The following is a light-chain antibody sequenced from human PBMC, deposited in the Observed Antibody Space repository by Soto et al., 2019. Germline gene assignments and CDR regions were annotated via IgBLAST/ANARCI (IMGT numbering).Light chain of an antibody. CDR3: QQYKNWPVT. Sequence: IVFTQSPATLSLSPGERATLSCRASQSVSSYLAWYQKKHGQAPRLLIHGASTRATGIAARFSGSGSGTELTITTSGLQSEDGDTDEGQQYKNWPVTFGGGTKVDIK. V-gene: IGKV3D-15*01. CDR2: GAS. J-gene: IGKJ4*01. CDR1: QSVSSY.